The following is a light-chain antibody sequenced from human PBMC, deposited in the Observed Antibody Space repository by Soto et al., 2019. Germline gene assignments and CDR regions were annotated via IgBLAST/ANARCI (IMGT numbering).Light chain of an antibody. J-gene: IGKJ1*01. CDR3: QRYNSNSRT. CDR2: DAS. V-gene: IGKV1-5*01. Sequence: DIQMTQSPSTLSASVGDRVTTTCRASQNVDNWVAWYQQKPGKAPKFLIYDASTLESGVPSRFSGRGSGTECTLTISSLQPDDVATYDCQRYNSNSRTFGQGTRV. CDR1: QNVDNW.